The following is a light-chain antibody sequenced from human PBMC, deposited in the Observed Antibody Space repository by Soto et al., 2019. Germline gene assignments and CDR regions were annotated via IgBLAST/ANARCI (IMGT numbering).Light chain of an antibody. Sequence: MVLTQSPGTLSLSPGERATLSFRASQSVSSRYLARYQQKPGQAPGLLIYGASSRATGIPDRFSGSGSGTDFTLTISRLEPEDFAVYYCQQYGSSPWTFGQGTKV. J-gene: IGKJ1*01. CDR3: QQYGSSPWT. CDR2: GAS. CDR1: QSVSSRY. V-gene: IGKV3-20*01.